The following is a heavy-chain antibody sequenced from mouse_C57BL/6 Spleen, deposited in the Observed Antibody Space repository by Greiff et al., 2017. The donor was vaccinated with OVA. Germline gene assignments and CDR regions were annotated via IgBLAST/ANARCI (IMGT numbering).Heavy chain of an antibody. CDR1: GYSFTGYY. D-gene: IGHD1-1*01. CDR2: INPSTGGT. J-gene: IGHJ4*01. Sequence: VQLQQSGPELVKPGASVKISCKASGYSFTGYYMNWVKQSPEKSLEWIGEINPSTGGTTYNQKFKAKATLTVDKSSSTAYMQLKSLTSEDSAVYYCASYGSRYAMDYWGQGTSVTVSS. V-gene: IGHV1-42*01. CDR3: ASYGSRYAMDY.